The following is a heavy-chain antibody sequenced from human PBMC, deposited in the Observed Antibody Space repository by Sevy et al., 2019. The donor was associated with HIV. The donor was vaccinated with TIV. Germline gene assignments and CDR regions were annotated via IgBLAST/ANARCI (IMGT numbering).Heavy chain of an antibody. J-gene: IGHJ5*02. CDR1: GFTFSDDY. Sequence: GGSLRLSCAASGFTFSDDYMSWIRQAPGKGLEWVSHISSSGSSIYYADSVKGRFTISRDNGKNSLYLQMNSLRAEDTAVYYCAKSGRSGGTCAYSWGQGTLVTVSS. V-gene: IGHV3-11*01. D-gene: IGHD2-15*01. CDR2: ISSSGSSI. CDR3: AKSGRSGGTCAYS.